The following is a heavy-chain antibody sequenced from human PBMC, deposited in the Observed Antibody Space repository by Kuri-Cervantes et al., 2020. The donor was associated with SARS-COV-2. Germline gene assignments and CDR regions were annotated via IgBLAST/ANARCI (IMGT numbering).Heavy chain of an antibody. CDR3: ARDLQRGTFDI. CDR2: ITPIFGTA. V-gene: IGHV1-69*06. CDR1: GGTFSSYA. Sequence: SVKVSCKASGGTFSSYAISWVRQAPGQGLEWMGGITPIFGTANYAQKFQGRVTITADKSTSTAYMELSSLRSEDTAVYYCARDLQRGTFDIWGQGTMVTVSS. J-gene: IGHJ3*02. D-gene: IGHD1-14*01.